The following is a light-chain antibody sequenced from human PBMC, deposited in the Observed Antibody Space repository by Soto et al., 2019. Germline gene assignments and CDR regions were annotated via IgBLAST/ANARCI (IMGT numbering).Light chain of an antibody. J-gene: IGKJ4*01. CDR2: GAS. V-gene: IGKV3-15*01. Sequence: EVVMTQSPVTLSVSPGERATLSCRASQSVYGSLAWCQQKPGQAPRLLIHGASNRATDIPARFSGSGSGTEFSLTINGLQSDDFAVYYCQQYKYWPLTFGGGTKVEIK. CDR1: QSVYGS. CDR3: QQYKYWPLT.